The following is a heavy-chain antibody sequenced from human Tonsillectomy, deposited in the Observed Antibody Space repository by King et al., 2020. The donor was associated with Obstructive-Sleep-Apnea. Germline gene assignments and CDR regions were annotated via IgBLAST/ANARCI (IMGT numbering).Heavy chain of an antibody. J-gene: IGHJ6*02. CDR2: IWYDGSKK. D-gene: IGHD3-10*01. V-gene: IGHV3-33*01. Sequence: VQLVESGGGVVQPGRSLRLSCAASGFTFGSHGMLWVRQAPGKGLEWVAVIWYDGSKKYYADSVKGRFTISRDDSKSTLYLEMNSLRAEVTAVYYCGRDRGNYDLGSSYMDVWGQGTTVTVSS. CDR1: GFTFGSHG. CDR3: GRDRGNYDLGSSYMDV.